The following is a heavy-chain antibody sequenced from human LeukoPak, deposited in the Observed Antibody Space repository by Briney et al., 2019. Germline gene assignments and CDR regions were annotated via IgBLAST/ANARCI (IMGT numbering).Heavy chain of an antibody. V-gene: IGHV4-34*01. Sequence: PSETLSLTCAVYGGSFSGYHWSWIRQPPGKGLEWIGEINHSGSTNYNPSLKSRVTISVDTSKNQFSLKLSSVTAADTAVYYCARQVVIAVDAFDIWGQGTMVTVSS. D-gene: IGHD2-21*01. CDR1: GGSFSGYH. CDR2: INHSGST. J-gene: IGHJ3*02. CDR3: ARQVVIAVDAFDI.